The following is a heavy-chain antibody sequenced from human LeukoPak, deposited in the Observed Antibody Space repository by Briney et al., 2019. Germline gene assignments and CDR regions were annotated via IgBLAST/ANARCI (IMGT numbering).Heavy chain of an antibody. D-gene: IGHD2-2*01. V-gene: IGHV3-23*01. CDR2: ISGSAHKI. Sequence: PGGSLRLSCVASGITFSNYAVSWVRQAPEKGLDWVSVISGSAHKIRYADSVKGRFTISRDNSENTLYLQMNSLRAEDTAVNYCAKGEPCSSTSCSLVWFDPWGQGTLVTVSS. CDR1: GITFSNYA. J-gene: IGHJ5*02. CDR3: AKGEPCSSTSCSLVWFDP.